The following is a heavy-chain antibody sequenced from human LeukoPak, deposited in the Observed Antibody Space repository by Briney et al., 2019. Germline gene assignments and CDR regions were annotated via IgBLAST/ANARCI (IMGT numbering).Heavy chain of an antibody. V-gene: IGHV3-33*06. CDR2: ILSDGSSK. D-gene: IGHD1-26*01. CDR1: GFSFGSYA. CDR3: AKTASYWYLDD. Sequence: GGSLRLSWAASGFSFGSYAMHWVRKAPGKGLEWVAIILSDGSSKYYADSVKGRFTISRDNSENTLYLQMDGLTAGDTAVYYCAKTASYWYLDDWGQGTLVTVSS. J-gene: IGHJ4*02.